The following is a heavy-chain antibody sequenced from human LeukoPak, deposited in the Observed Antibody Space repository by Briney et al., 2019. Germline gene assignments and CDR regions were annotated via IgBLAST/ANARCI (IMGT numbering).Heavy chain of an antibody. Sequence: SETLSLTCTVSGGSISSGDYYWSWIRQHPGKGLEWIGYIYYSGSTYYNPSLKSRVTISVDTSKNQFSLKLSSVTAADTAVYYCARDARYCSGGSCPYYFDYWGQGTLVTVSS. J-gene: IGHJ4*02. CDR2: IYYSGST. D-gene: IGHD2-15*01. CDR3: ARDARYCSGGSCPYYFDY. V-gene: IGHV4-31*03. CDR1: GGSISSGDYY.